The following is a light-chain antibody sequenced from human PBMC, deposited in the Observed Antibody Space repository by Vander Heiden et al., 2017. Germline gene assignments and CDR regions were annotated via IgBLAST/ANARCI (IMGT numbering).Light chain of an antibody. CDR1: SSNIGNNY. J-gene: IGLJ3*02. V-gene: IGLV1-51*02. Sequence: QSVLTQPPSVSAAPGQKVTISCSGSSSNIGNNYVSWYQQLPGTAHKLLIYENNKRPSGIPARFSGSKSGTSATLGITGLQTGDEADYYCGTWDSSLSAWVFGGGTKLTVL. CDR3: GTWDSSLSAWV. CDR2: ENN.